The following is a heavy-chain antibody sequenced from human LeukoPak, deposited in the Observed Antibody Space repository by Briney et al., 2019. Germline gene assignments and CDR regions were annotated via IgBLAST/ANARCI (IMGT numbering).Heavy chain of an antibody. Sequence: GGSLRLSCAASGFMFNNYWMSWVRQAPGKGLQWVANIKEDGSEKYYVDSVKGRFTISRDNAKNLLYLQMNSLRAEDTAVYYCATCPTDKYDDDHADYWGQGSPVTVSS. D-gene: IGHD3-3*01. CDR1: GFMFNNYW. CDR3: ATCPTDKYDDDHADY. J-gene: IGHJ4*02. CDR2: IKEDGSEK. V-gene: IGHV3-7*01.